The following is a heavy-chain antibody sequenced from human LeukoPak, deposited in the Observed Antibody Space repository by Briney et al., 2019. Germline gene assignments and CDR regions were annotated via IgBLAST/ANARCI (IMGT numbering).Heavy chain of an antibody. CDR2: INRDASEK. J-gene: IGHJ4*02. CDR3: ARDDPVVYATYDH. D-gene: IGHD2-8*02. Sequence: GGSLRLSCAASGFTFSSYWMTWVRQAPGKGLEWVANINRDASEKYYADSVKGRFTISRDNAKSSLFLQMTSLRADDTAVYYCARDDPVVYATYDHWGQGTLVTVSS. V-gene: IGHV3-7*01. CDR1: GFTFSSYW.